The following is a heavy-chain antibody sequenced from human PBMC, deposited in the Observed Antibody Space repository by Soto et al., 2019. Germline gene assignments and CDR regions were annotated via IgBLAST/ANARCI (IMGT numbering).Heavy chain of an antibody. CDR1: GYTFTSYG. CDR3: ARLKPSESYYYFDY. CDR2: ISAYNGNT. Sequence: ASVKVSCKASGYTFTSYGISWVRQAPGQGLEWMGWISAYNGNTNYAQKLQGRVTMTTDTSTSTAYMELRSLRSDDTAVYYCARLKPSESYYYFDYWGQGTLVTVSS. J-gene: IGHJ4*02. D-gene: IGHD1-26*01. V-gene: IGHV1-18*01.